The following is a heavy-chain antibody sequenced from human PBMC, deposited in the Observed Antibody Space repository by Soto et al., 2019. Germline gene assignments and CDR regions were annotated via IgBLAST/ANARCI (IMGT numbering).Heavy chain of an antibody. V-gene: IGHV3-23*01. CDR1: GFTFSSYA. CDR2: ISGSGGST. D-gene: IGHD6-13*01. J-gene: IGHJ6*03. CDR3: AKGSSRAAAGLRDYYYYMDV. Sequence: GGSLRLSCAASGFTFSSYAMSWVRQAPGKGLEWVSAISGSGGSTYYADSVKGRFTISRDNSKNTLYLQMNSLRADDTAVYYCAKGSSRAAAGLRDYYYYMDVWGKGTTVTVSS.